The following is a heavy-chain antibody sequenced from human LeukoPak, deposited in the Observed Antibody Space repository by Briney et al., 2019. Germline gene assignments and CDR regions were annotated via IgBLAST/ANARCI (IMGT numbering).Heavy chain of an antibody. CDR1: GYRFTSYW. CDR2: IYPGDSDT. Sequence: GESLKISCKGSGYRFTSYWIGWVRQMPGKGLEWMGIIYPGDSDTRYSPSFQGQVTISADKSISTAYLQWSSLKASDTAMYYCARSTIAVATYFDYWGQGTLVTVSS. J-gene: IGHJ4*02. D-gene: IGHD6-19*01. CDR3: ARSTIAVATYFDY. V-gene: IGHV5-51*01.